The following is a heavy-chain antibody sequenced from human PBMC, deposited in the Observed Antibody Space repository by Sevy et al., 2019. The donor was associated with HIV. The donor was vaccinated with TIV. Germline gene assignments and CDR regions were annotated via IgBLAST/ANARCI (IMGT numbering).Heavy chain of an antibody. CDR1: GFTFSSYG. Sequence: GGSLRLSCAASGFTFSSYGMSWVRQAPGKGLEWVSAISRSGGRTYYADSVKGRFTMSRDNSKNTLYLQMNSLRAEDTAVHYCAKEGLRPYDSSSYYAGPDAFHIWGQGTMVTVSS. CDR3: AKEGLRPYDSSSYYAGPDAFHI. V-gene: IGHV3-23*01. J-gene: IGHJ3*02. CDR2: ISRSGGRT. D-gene: IGHD3-22*01.